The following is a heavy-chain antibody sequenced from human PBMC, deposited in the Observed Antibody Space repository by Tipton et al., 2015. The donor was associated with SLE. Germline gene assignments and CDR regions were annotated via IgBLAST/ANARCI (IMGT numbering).Heavy chain of an antibody. V-gene: IGHV4-59*01. J-gene: IGHJ4*02. CDR2: IYYSGST. CDR3: ARSSIAARGGFDY. Sequence: TLSLTCTVSGGSISSYYWSWIRQPPGKGLEWIGYIYYSGSTNYNPSPRGRVTISVDTSKNQFSLKLSSVTAVDTAVYYCARSSIAARGGFDYGGQGTLVTVSS. D-gene: IGHD6-6*01. CDR1: GGSISSYY.